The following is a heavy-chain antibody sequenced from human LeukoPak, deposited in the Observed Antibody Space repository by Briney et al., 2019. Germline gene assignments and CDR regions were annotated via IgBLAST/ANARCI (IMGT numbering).Heavy chain of an antibody. CDR1: GFTFSSYA. V-gene: IGHV3-23*01. Sequence: GGSLRPSCAASGFTFSSYAMSWVRQAPGKGLEWVSAISGSGGSTYYADSVKGRFTISRDNSKNTLYLQTNSLRAEDTAVYYCAKYARSRVFYGSGSYLFYFDYWGQGTLVTVSS. J-gene: IGHJ4*02. CDR3: AKYARSRVFYGSGSYLFYFDY. CDR2: ISGSGGST. D-gene: IGHD3-10*01.